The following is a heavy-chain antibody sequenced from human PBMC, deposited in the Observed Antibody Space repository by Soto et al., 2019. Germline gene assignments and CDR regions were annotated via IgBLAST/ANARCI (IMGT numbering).Heavy chain of an antibody. Sequence: GGSLRLSCAASGFTFSSYAMSWVRQAPGKGLEWVSAISGSGGSTYYADSVKGRFTISRDNSKNTLYLQMNSLRAEDTAVYYCAKVGAYDFWSAPQADYYMDVWGKGTTVTVSS. V-gene: IGHV3-23*01. D-gene: IGHD3-3*01. CDR2: ISGSGGST. CDR3: AKVGAYDFWSAPQADYYMDV. J-gene: IGHJ6*03. CDR1: GFTFSSYA.